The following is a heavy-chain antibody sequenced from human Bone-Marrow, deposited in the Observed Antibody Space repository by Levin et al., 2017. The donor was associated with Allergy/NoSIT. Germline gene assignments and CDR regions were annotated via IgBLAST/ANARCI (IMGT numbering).Heavy chain of an antibody. CDR2: IRGRDGGI. V-gene: IGHV3-23*01. CDR1: GFTFSSYT. J-gene: IGHJ4*02. CDR3: AKFGECYDSSSYSNFDC. Sequence: GGSLRLSCAASGFTFSSYTMSWVRQAPGKGLEWVSAIRGRDGGIYYADFVKGRFTISRDNSKNTLYLQMNSRRAEDTALYYCAKFGECYDSSSYSNFDCWGQGTLVTVSS. D-gene: IGHD3-22*01.